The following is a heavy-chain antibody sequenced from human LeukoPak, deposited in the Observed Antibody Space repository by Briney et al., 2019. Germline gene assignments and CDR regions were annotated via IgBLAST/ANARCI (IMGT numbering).Heavy chain of an antibody. J-gene: IGHJ4*02. D-gene: IGHD6-13*01. CDR3: ARSVYSSSWYREERFDY. V-gene: IGHV4-61*02. CDR1: GGSISSGSYY. CDR2: SYSNGGA. Sequence: SQTLSLTCTVSGGSISSGSYYWSWIRQAAGKGLEGIRRSYSNGGANDYGSLKSRVTISVDTSKNQFSLKLSSVTAADTAVYYCARSVYSSSWYREERFDYWGQGTLVTVSS.